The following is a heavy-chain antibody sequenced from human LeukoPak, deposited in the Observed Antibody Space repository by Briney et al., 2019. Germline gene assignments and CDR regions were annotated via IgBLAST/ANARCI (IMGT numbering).Heavy chain of an antibody. J-gene: IGHJ6*02. CDR1: GGSFSGYY. V-gene: IGHV4-34*01. CDR3: ARVITMARGVIRYYYYGMDV. Sequence: KASETLSLTCAVYGGSFSGYYWSWIRQPPGKGLEWIGEINHSGSTNYNPSLKSRVTISVDTSKNQFSLKLSSVTAADTAVYYCARVITMARGVIRYYYYGMDVWGQGTTVTVSS. CDR2: INHSGST. D-gene: IGHD3-10*01.